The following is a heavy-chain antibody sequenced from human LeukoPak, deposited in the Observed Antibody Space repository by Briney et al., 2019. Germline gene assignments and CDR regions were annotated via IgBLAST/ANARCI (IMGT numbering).Heavy chain of an antibody. CDR3: ARGRERYSSSRRRTNWFDP. Sequence: SETLSLTCAVYGGSFSGYYWSWIRQPPGKGLEWIGEINHSGSTNYNPSLKSRVTISVDTSKNQFSLKLSSVTAADTAVYYCARGRERYSSSRRRTNWFDPWGQGTLVTVSS. CDR1: GGSFSGYY. J-gene: IGHJ5*02. CDR2: INHSGST. V-gene: IGHV4-34*01. D-gene: IGHD6-13*01.